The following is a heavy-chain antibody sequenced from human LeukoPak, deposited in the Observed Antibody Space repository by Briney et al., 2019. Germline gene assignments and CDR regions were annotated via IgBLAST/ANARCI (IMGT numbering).Heavy chain of an antibody. Sequence: GGSLRLSCAASGFTFSSYGMHWVRQAPGKGLEWVAVISYDGSNKYYADSVKGRFTISRDNSKNTLYLQMNSLRAEDTAVYYCAKESLYYYGSGSYYTNWGQGTLVTVSS. CDR3: AKESLYYYGSGSYYTN. CDR2: ISYDGSNK. D-gene: IGHD3-10*01. CDR1: GFTFSSYG. J-gene: IGHJ4*02. V-gene: IGHV3-30*18.